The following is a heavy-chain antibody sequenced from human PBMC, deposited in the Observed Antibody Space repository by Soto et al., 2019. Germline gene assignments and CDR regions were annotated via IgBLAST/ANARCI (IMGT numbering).Heavy chain of an antibody. V-gene: IGHV3-7*01. J-gene: IGHJ3*01. CDR2: IKEDGSEK. Sequence: PGGSLRLSCAASGFTFNTYWMNWVRQAPGKGLEWVANIKEDGSEKYYLDSVKGRFTISRDNAKDSLYLQMNSLRAEDTAVYYCARDQLYYNDISGRPLNAFDVWGKGTMVTVSS. CDR1: GFTFNTYW. D-gene: IGHD3-22*01. CDR3: ARDQLYYNDISGRPLNAFDV.